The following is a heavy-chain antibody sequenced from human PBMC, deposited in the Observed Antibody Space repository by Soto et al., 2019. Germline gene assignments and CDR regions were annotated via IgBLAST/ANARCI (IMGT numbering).Heavy chain of an antibody. J-gene: IGHJ4*02. CDR2: IIPIFGTA. Sequence: SVKVSCTASGGTFSSYAISWVRQSPVQGLEWMGGIIPIFGTANYAQKFQGRVTITADESTSTAYMELSSLRSEDTAVYYCAREGSGYRSIPWARGQEYYFDYWGQGTLVTV. CDR3: AREGSGYRSIPWARGQEYYFDY. V-gene: IGHV1-69*13. CDR1: GGTFSSYA. D-gene: IGHD6-13*01.